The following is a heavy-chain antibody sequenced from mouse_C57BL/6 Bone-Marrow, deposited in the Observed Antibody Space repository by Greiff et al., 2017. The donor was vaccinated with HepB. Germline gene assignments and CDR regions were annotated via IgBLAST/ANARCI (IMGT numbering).Heavy chain of an antibody. CDR3: ARAYGYWYFDV. D-gene: IGHD6-5*01. Sequence: EVKLVESGGGLVQPGGSLKLSCAASGFTFSDYYMYWVRQTPEKRLEWVAYISNGGGSTYYPDTVKGRFTISRDNAKNTLYLQMSRLKSEDTAMYYCARAYGYWYFDVWGTGTTVTVSS. V-gene: IGHV5-12*01. CDR1: GFTFSDYY. CDR2: ISNGGGST. J-gene: IGHJ1*03.